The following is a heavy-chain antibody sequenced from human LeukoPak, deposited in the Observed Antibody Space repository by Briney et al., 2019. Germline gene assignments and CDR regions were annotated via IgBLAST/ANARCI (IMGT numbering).Heavy chain of an antibody. CDR3: ARNDFGSGWLGDY. CDR2: IGGSGGGT. Sequence: GGSLRLSCAASGFTFSTYAMSWVRQAPGKGLEWVSTIGGSGGGTYYAESVKGRFIISRDASKNTLFLQMNSLRAEDTALYYCARNDFGSGWLGDYWGQGTLVTVFS. J-gene: IGHJ4*02. CDR1: GFTFSTYA. V-gene: IGHV3-23*01. D-gene: IGHD6-19*01.